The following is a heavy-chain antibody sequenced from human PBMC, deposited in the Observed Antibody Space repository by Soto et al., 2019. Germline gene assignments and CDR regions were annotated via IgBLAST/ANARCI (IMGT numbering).Heavy chain of an antibody. D-gene: IGHD5-12*01. Sequence: PSETLSLTCSASGGSISSCYYYWSWIRQPPGKGLEWIGNIYYSGNTYYNPSLKRRLIISIDTYKNQFFLKEGPGTAADAAGYFCGSYWLYGIDVWGQGTTVTVSS. CDR3: GSYWLYGIDV. CDR1: GGSISSCYYY. CDR2: IYYSGNT. J-gene: IGHJ6*02. V-gene: IGHV4-30-4*01.